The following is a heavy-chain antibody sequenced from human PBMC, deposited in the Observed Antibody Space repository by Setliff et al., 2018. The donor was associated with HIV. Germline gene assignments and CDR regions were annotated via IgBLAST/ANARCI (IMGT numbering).Heavy chain of an antibody. CDR2: IYSGSI. Sequence: SLRLSCVASGFTFRTYWMHWVRQGPGKGLVWVYIIYSGSIGYADSVKGRFTISRDNAKNSLYLQMNSLRAEDTALYYCAKDKGLHRYYMDVWGKGTTVTVSS. V-gene: IGHV3-9*01. CDR3: AKDKGLHRYYMDV. J-gene: IGHJ6*03. CDR1: GFTFRTYW.